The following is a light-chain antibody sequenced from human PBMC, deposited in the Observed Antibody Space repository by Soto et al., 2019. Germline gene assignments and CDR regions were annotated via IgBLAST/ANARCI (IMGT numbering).Light chain of an antibody. CDR1: QSVSSSY. V-gene: IGKV3-20*01. Sequence: EIVLTQSPGTLSLSPGERATLSCRASQSVSSSYLARYQQKPGQAPRLLIYGASSRATGIPDRFSGSGSGTDFTLTISRLEPEDFAVYYCQSTEAFGQGTKVEIK. J-gene: IGKJ1*01. CDR2: GAS. CDR3: QSTEA.